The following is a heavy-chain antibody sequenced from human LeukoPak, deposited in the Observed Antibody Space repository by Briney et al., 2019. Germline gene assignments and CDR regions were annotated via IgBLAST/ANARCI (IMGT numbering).Heavy chain of an antibody. Sequence: AGRSLRLSCAASGFTFDDYAMHWVRQAPGKGLEWVSGISWNSGSIGYAGSVKGRLTISRDNAKNSLYLQMNSLRAEDTALYYCVGTGGDSSGYFDYWGQGTLVTVSS. V-gene: IGHV3-9*01. J-gene: IGHJ4*02. CDR1: GFTFDDYA. CDR3: VGTGGDSSGYFDY. CDR2: ISWNSGSI. D-gene: IGHD3-22*01.